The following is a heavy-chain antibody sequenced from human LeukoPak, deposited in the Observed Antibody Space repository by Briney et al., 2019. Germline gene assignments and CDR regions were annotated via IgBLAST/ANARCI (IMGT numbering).Heavy chain of an antibody. D-gene: IGHD3-22*01. Sequence: PGGSLILSCAASGFTFSSYAMSWVRQAPGKGLEWVSGSNGGAGGTFYADSVKGRFTISRDNSKNTLYVQMNSLRAEDTAIYYCAKARIPSGNGYYSDWGQGTLVTVSS. V-gene: IGHV3-23*01. CDR3: AKARIPSGNGYYSD. J-gene: IGHJ4*02. CDR1: GFTFSSYA. CDR2: SNGGAGGT.